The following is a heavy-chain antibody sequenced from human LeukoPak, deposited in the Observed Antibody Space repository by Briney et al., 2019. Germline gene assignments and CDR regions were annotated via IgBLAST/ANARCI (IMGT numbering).Heavy chain of an antibody. J-gene: IGHJ4*02. CDR2: ISSSSSYI. CDR3: ARDDFSGLLVDY. V-gene: IGHV3-21*01. D-gene: IGHD3-22*01. Sequence: GGSLRLSCAASGFTFSSYSMNWVRQAPGKGLEWVSSISSSSSYIYYADSVKGRFTISRDNAKNSLYLQMNSLRAEDTAVYYCARDDFSGLLVDYWGQGTLVTVSS. CDR1: GFTFSSYS.